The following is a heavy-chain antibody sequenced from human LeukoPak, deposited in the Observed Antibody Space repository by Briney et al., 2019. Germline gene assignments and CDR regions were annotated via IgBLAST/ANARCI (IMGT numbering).Heavy chain of an antibody. CDR1: GGSISSGGYY. CDR3: ARHSGRGNAFDI. D-gene: IGHD6-13*01. J-gene: IGHJ3*02. CDR2: IYYSGST. Sequence: SQTLSLTCTVSGGSISSGGYYWSWIRQHPGKGLEWIGYIYYSGSTYYKPSLKSRVTISVDTSKNQISLNLRSVTAADTAVYYCARHSGRGNAFDIWGQGTRVTVSS. V-gene: IGHV4-31*03.